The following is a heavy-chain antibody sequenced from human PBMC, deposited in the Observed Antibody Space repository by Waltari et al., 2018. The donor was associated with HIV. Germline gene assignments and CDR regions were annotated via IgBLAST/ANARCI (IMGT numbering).Heavy chain of an antibody. CDR1: GYTFTKYG. CDR2: INTDNGNT. D-gene: IGHD6-25*01. J-gene: IGHJ6*02. CDR3: ARDGADLYSSAHYYYYGLDV. Sequence: QVQLAQSGAEVKKPGASVKVSCKISGYTFTKYGITWVRQAPGQGLEWMGWINTDNGNTNDAQKFQDRVTMNTETSTSTVYMDLRSLRSDDTAVYYCARDGADLYSSAHYYYYGLDVWGQGTTVTVSS. V-gene: IGHV1-18*01.